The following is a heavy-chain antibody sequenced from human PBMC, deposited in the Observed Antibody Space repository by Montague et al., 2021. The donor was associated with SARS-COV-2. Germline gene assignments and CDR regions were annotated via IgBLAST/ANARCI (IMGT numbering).Heavy chain of an antibody. Sequence: TLSLTCTVSGGSINSGGYYWSWIRQHPGKGLEWIGYIYYSGSTIYKTSLKSRVTISADTSKNQFSLKLSSVTAADTAVYYCARLLGYSRGYGYFDYWGQGTLVTVSS. CDR2: IYYSGST. J-gene: IGHJ4*02. CDR3: ARLLGYSRGYGYFDY. D-gene: IGHD3-22*01. CDR1: GGSINSGGYY. V-gene: IGHV4-31*03.